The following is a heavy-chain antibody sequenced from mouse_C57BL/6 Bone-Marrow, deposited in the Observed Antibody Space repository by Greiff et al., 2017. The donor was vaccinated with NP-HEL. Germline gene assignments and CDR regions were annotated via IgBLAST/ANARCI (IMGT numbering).Heavy chain of an antibody. CDR1: GYTFTSYW. CDR2: IYPGSGST. J-gene: IGHJ2*01. Sequence: QVQLQQPGAELVKPGASVKMSCKASGYTFTSYWITWVKQRPGQGLEWIGDIYPGSGSTNYNEKFKSKATLTVHTSSSTCYMQLSSLTSEDSAVYYCAREVITTVVANFDYWGQGTTLTVSS. D-gene: IGHD1-1*01. V-gene: IGHV1-55*01. CDR3: AREVITTVVANFDY.